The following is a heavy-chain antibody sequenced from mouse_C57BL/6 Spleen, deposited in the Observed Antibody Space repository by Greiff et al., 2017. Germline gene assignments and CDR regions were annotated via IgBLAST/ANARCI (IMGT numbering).Heavy chain of an antibody. D-gene: IGHD1-1*01. CDR1: GYAFSSYW. CDR3: ASYYGSSYDYYAMDY. Sequence: QVQLKQSGAELVKPGASVKISCKASGYAFSSYWMNGVKQRPGKGLEWIGQIYPGDGDTNYNGKFKGKATLTADKSSSTAYMQLSSLTSEDSAVYFCASYYGSSYDYYAMDYWGQGTSVTVSS. V-gene: IGHV1-80*01. J-gene: IGHJ4*01. CDR2: IYPGDGDT.